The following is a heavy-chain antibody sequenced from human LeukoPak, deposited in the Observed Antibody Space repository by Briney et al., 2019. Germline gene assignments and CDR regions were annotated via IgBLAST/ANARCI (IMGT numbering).Heavy chain of an antibody. V-gene: IGHV3-53*01. Sequence: GGSLRLSCVASVRTVTDNYFSWVHQAAGKGVEWVSVIFPDGRTYHADSVKGRFTISRDRPKNTLLLQMNSLRADDTALYHCARTNTVYGDFDYWGQGILVTVSS. J-gene: IGHJ4*02. CDR2: IFPDGRT. D-gene: IGHD2/OR15-2a*01. CDR1: VRTVTDNY. CDR3: ARTNTVYGDFDY.